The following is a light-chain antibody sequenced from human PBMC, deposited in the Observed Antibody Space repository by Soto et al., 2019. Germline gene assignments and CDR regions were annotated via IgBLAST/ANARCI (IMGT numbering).Light chain of an antibody. CDR2: GAS. Sequence: EVILTQSPATLSLSPGDRATLSCRASQSVSSYLAWYQQKPGQAPRLLIYGASSRATGIPDRFSGSGSGTDFTLTISRLEPEDFAVYYCQQYGSSPRLTFGGGTKVDIK. V-gene: IGKV3-20*01. CDR3: QQYGSSPRLT. CDR1: QSVSSY. J-gene: IGKJ4*01.